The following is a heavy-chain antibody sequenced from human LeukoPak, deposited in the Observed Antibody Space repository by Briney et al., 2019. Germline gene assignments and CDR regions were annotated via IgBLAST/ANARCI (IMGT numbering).Heavy chain of an antibody. J-gene: IGHJ5*02. CDR2: INPNSGGT. CDR3: ARAGGRSWFDP. Sequence: GPPVKVSCKASGYSFTDKYMHWVRQAPGQGLEWMGWINPNSGGTNYAQKFQGRVTMTTDTSMSTAYMELSRLTSDDTAVYYCARAGGRSWFDPWGQGTLVTVSS. V-gene: IGHV1-2*02. CDR1: GYSFTDKY.